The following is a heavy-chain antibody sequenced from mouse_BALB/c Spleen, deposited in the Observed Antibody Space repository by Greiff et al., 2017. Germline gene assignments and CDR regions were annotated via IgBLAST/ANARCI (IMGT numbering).Heavy chain of an antibody. V-gene: IGHV2-9*02. CDR1: GFSLTSYG. Sequence: QVQLKQSGPGLVAPSQSLSITCTVSGFSLTSYGVHWVRQPPGKGLEWLGVIWAGGSTNYNSALMSRLSISKDNSKSQVFLKMNSLQTDDTAMYYCARDSTTASIPYWGQGTLVTVSA. J-gene: IGHJ3*01. CDR2: IWAGGST. D-gene: IGHD1-2*01. CDR3: ARDSTTASIPY.